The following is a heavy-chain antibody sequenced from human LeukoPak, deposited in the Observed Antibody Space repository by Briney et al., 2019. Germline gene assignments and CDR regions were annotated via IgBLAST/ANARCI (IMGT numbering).Heavy chain of an antibody. CDR1: GYSFTSYW. Sequence: GESLKISCKGSGYSFTSYWIGWVRQMPGKGLEWMGIIYPGDSDTRYSPSFQGQVTISADKSISTAYLQWSSLKASDTAMYYCARRASSSWRNPHWDYWGQGTLVTVSS. V-gene: IGHV5-51*01. CDR3: ARRASSSWRNPHWDY. J-gene: IGHJ4*02. D-gene: IGHD6-13*01. CDR2: IYPGDSDT.